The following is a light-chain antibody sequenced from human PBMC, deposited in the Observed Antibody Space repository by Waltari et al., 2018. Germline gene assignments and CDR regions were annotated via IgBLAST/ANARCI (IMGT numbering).Light chain of an antibody. CDR1: QSLQYSDGKTY. V-gene: IGKV2-29*02. Sequence: EIVMTQTPLSLSVTPGQPASISCKSSQSLQYSDGKTYLSWYLQRPGQSPQLRISLVSSPFSGVPDRFSGSGSDKDFTLKISRVEADDVGVYYCMQGLQHPWTFGQGTKVEI. J-gene: IGKJ1*01. CDR3: MQGLQHPWT. CDR2: LVS.